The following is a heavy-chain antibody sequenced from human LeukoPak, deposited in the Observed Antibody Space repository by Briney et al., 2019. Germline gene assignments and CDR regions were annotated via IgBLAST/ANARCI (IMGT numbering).Heavy chain of an antibody. V-gene: IGHV3-23*01. J-gene: IGHJ4*02. CDR2: ISGSGGST. Sequence: PGGSLRLSCAASGFTFRSYAMSWVRQAPGKGLEWVSAISGSGGSTYYADSVKGRFTISRDNAKNSLYLQMNSLRAEDTAVYYCARDSVVVGGHFDYWGQGTLVTVSS. D-gene: IGHD2-2*01. CDR3: ARDSVVVGGHFDY. CDR1: GFTFRSYA.